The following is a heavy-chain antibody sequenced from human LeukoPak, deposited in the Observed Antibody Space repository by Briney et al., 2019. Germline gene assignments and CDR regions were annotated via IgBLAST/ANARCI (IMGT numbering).Heavy chain of an antibody. CDR3: ASPRYCSSTSCYYYYGMDV. V-gene: IGHV1-18*01. Sequence: ASVKVSCKASGYTFTSYGISWVRQAPGQGLEWMGWISAYNGNTNYAQKLQGRVTMTTDTSTSTAYMELRSLRSDDTAVYYCASPRYCSSTSCYYYYGMDVWGQGTTVTVSS. CDR1: GYTFTSYG. D-gene: IGHD2-2*01. CDR2: ISAYNGNT. J-gene: IGHJ6*02.